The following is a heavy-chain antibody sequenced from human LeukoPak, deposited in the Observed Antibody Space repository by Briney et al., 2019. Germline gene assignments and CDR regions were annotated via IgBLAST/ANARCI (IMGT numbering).Heavy chain of an antibody. D-gene: IGHD4-17*01. CDR1: GGSISSYY. Sequence: SETRSLTCTVSGGSISSYYWSWIRQPPGKGLEWIGYIYYSGSTNYNPSLKSRVTISVDTSKNQFSLKLSSVTAADTAVYYCARHSPTTVAYYFDYWGQGTLVTVSS. CDR2: IYYSGST. CDR3: ARHSPTTVAYYFDY. J-gene: IGHJ4*02. V-gene: IGHV4-59*08.